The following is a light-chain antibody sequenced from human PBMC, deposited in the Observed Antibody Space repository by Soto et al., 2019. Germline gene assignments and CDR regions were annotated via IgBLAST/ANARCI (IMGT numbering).Light chain of an antibody. V-gene: IGKV3-20*01. CDR3: EQYGSSPYT. CDR2: GAS. Sequence: EIVVTQSPVTLSLSPGERATLSCRASQSVSGNSLAWYQQRPGQAPRLLIYGASSRATGTPDRFSGSESGTDFALTISRLEPEDFAVYYCEQYGSSPYTFGPGTKVEIK. J-gene: IGKJ3*01. CDR1: QSVSGNS.